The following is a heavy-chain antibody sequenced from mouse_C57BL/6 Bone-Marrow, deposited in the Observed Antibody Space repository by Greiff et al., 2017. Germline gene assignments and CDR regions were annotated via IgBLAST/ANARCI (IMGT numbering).Heavy chain of an antibody. J-gene: IGHJ1*03. Sequence: EVQLQESGGGLVQPGGSMKLSCVASGFTFSNYWMNWVRQSPEKGLEWVAQIRLKSDNYATHYAESVKGRFTISRDDSKSSVYLQMNNLRAEDTGIYYCTGGGFHWYFDVWGTGTTVTVSS. CDR3: TGGGFHWYFDV. CDR2: IRLKSDNYAT. V-gene: IGHV6-3*01. CDR1: GFTFSNYW.